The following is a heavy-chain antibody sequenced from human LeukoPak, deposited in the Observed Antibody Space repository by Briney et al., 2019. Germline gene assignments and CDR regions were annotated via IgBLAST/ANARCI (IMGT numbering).Heavy chain of an antibody. CDR2: IYPIDSDT. Sequence: GESLKISCNGSHYTFTNYWIGWVRQVPGRGLEWMGIIYPIDSDTKYSPSFQGQVTISADRSINTASLHWSSLQASDTAMYYCARRNGDYELDYWGQGTLVTVSS. V-gene: IGHV5-51*01. D-gene: IGHD4-17*01. J-gene: IGHJ4*02. CDR1: HYTFTNYW. CDR3: ARRNGDYELDY.